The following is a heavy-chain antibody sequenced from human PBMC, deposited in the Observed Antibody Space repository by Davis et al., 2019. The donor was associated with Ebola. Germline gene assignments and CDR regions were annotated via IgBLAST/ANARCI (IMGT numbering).Heavy chain of an antibody. CDR1: GGSIRRSNW. CDR3: ARDLSFTAVDGNNWFDP. CDR2: IYHSGST. Sequence: CAFPGGSIRRSNWWSWLRQPPGKWPQWIGEIYHSGSTNYNPSFKSPVTISVDKSKNQFSLKLSSATAADTAVYYCARDLSFTAVDGNNWFDPWGQGTLVTVSS. V-gene: IGHV4-4*02. J-gene: IGHJ5*02. D-gene: IGHD6-19*01.